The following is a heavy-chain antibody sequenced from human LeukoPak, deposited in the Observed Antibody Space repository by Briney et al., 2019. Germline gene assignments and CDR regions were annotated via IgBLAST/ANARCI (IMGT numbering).Heavy chain of an antibody. CDR1: GFTFSSYE. CDR2: ISSSGSTI. V-gene: IGHV3-48*03. D-gene: IGHD3-22*01. J-gene: IGHJ6*02. Sequence: GGSLRLSCAASGFTFSSYEMNWVRQAPGKGLEWVSYISSSGSTIYYADSVKGRFTISRDNAKNSLYLQMNSLRAEDTAVYYCARDYAYYYDSSGYYSLYYYGMDVWGQGTTATVSS. CDR3: ARDYAYYYDSSGYYSLYYYGMDV.